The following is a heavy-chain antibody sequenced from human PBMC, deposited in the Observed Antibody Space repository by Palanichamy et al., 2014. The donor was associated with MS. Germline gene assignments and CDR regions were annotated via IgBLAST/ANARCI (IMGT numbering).Heavy chain of an antibody. Sequence: EVQLLESGGVLVQPEGSLRLSCSASGFTFSSHAMSWVRQAPGKGLEWVSVIGDSGGRTFYADSVKGRFTISRDNSKNTLDLQMNSLRADDTAVYYCAKLSGGSSGSGSFLDNWGQGTLVTVSS. J-gene: IGHJ4*02. CDR2: IGDSGGRT. V-gene: IGHV3-23*01. CDR3: AKLSGGSSGSGSFLDN. CDR1: GFTFSSHA. D-gene: IGHD3-10*01.